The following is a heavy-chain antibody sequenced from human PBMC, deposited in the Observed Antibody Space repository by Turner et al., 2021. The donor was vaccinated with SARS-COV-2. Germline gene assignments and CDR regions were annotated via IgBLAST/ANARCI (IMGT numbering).Heavy chain of an antibody. D-gene: IGHD2-15*01. CDR2: ISYDGSNK. CDR3: ARDRVRGGSNSFGYYFDF. CDR1: GFTFSNYP. Sequence: QVQLVESGGGVVQPGRSLRLSCAASGFTFSNYPMHWVRQAPGKGLEGVAVISYDGSNKYYADSVKGRFTISRDSSKNTLFLQMTSLRAEDTAVYYCARDRVRGGSNSFGYYFDFWGQGTLVTVSS. J-gene: IGHJ4*02. V-gene: IGHV3-30-3*01.